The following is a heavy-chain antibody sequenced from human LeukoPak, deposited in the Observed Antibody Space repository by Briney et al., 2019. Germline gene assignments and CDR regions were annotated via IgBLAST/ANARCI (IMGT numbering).Heavy chain of an antibody. CDR3: ARRGDT. J-gene: IGHJ5*02. V-gene: IGHV4-59*08. Sequence: SETLSLTCTVSGGSISSYYWSWIRQPPGKGLEWIGYIYYSGSTNYNPSLKSRVTISVDTSKNQFSLELRSVTAADTAVYCCARRGDTWGQGTLVTVSS. CDR1: GGSISSYY. CDR2: IYYSGST.